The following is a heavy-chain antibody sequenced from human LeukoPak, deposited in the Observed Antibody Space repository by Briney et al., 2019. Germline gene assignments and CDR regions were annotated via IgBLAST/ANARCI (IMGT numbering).Heavy chain of an antibody. CDR2: IYWNDDK. D-gene: IGHD6-6*01. Sequence: SGPTLVKPTQTLTLTCTFSGFSLSTSGVGVGWIRQPPGKALEWLALIYWNDDKRYSPFLKSRVTITKDTSKNQVVLTMTNMDPVDTATYYCAVRGYSSSSGSNWFDPRGQGTLVTVSS. CDR3: AVRGYSSSSGSNWFDP. CDR1: GFSLSTSGVG. V-gene: IGHV2-5*01. J-gene: IGHJ5*02.